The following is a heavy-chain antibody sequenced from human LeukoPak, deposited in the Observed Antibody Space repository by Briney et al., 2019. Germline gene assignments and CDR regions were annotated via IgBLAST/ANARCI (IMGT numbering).Heavy chain of an antibody. CDR3: ARDRNYYDSSGTFDY. CDR2: ISSSSSYI. J-gene: IGHJ4*02. D-gene: IGHD3-22*01. Sequence: TGGSLRLSCAASGFTFSSYSMNWVRQAPGKGLERVSSISSSSSYIYYADSVKGRFTISRDNAKNSLYLQMNSLRAEDTAVYYCARDRNYYDSSGTFDYWGQGTLVTVSS. CDR1: GFTFSSYS. V-gene: IGHV3-21*01.